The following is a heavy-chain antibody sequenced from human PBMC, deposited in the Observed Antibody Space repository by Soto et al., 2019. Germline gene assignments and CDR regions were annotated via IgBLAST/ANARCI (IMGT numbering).Heavy chain of an antibody. Sequence: ASLKFSCKASGYIFITYHFHWVRQAPGQGLEWMGVINPGTGTTTYAQSFQGRITMTSDTTTSTVYVELTSLTFEDTAVYYCARWYSSGYIEYWGQGTLVTVSS. CDR2: INPGTGTT. CDR3: ARWYSSGYIEY. V-gene: IGHV1-46*01. CDR1: GYIFITYH. D-gene: IGHD6-19*01. J-gene: IGHJ4*02.